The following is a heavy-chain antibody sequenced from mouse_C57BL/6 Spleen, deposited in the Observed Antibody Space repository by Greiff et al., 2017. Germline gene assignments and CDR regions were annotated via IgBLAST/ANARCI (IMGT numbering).Heavy chain of an antibody. J-gene: IGHJ1*03. Sequence: DVKLQESGPVLVKPGASVKMSCKASGYTFTDYYMNWVKQSHGKSLEWIGVINPYNGGTSYNQKFKGKATLTVDKSSSTAYMELNSLTSEDSAVYYCARSFPRYFDVWGTGTTVTVSS. CDR2: INPYNGGT. CDR1: GYTFTDYY. V-gene: IGHV1-19*01. CDR3: ARSFPRYFDV.